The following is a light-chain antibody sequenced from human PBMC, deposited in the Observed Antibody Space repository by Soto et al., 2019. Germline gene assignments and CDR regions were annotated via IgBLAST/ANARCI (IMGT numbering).Light chain of an antibody. CDR1: SSNTGADYD. J-gene: IGLJ2*01. CDR2: DNN. V-gene: IGLV1-40*01. CDR3: QSYDSSLSNLVV. Sequence: QSVLTQPPSVSGAPGQRVTISCTGSSSNTGADYDVHWYQHLPGSAPKLLIYDNNIRPSGVPDRVSGSKSGTSASLAITGLQAEDEGDYYCQSYDSSLSNLVVFVGGTKLTVL.